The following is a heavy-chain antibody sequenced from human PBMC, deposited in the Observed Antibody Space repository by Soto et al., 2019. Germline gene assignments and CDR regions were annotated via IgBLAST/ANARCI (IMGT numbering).Heavy chain of an antibody. CDR3: VRQGIGMLHGLVDV. CDR1: GGSIDGYH. V-gene: IGHV4-59*08. D-gene: IGHD2-15*01. J-gene: IGHJ6*01. Sequence: QVQLQESGPGLVKPSETLSLTCTVSGGSIDGYHCAWIRQTPGKALEWVGYVYDTGDSGYNPSIKSRLTLSMDTSKSQFSLQLRSVTAADTAVYYWVRQGIGMLHGLVDVWGRGTTVTVSS. CDR2: VYDTGDS.